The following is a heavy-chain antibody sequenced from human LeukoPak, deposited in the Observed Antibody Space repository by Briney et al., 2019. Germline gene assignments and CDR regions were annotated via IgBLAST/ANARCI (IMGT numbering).Heavy chain of an antibody. CDR2: ISYDGSNK. Sequence: GGSLRLSCAASGFTFSSYGMHWVRQAPGKGLEWVAVISYDGSNKYYADSVKGRFTISRDNSKNTLYLQMNSLRAEDTAVYYCAKDIRIAARLDYWGQGTLVTVSS. V-gene: IGHV3-30*18. CDR1: GFTFSSYG. CDR3: AKDIRIAARLDY. J-gene: IGHJ4*02. D-gene: IGHD6-6*01.